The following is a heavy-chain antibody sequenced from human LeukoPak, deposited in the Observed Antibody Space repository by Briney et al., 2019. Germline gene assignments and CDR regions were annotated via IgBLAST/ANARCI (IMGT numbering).Heavy chain of an antibody. Sequence: GGSLRLSCAASGSTFSSYGMHWVRQAPGKGLEWVAFIRYDGSNKYYADSVKGRFTISRDNSKNTLYLQMNSLRAEDTAVYYCAKGHMVRGVNIGYWGQGTLVTVSS. CDR3: AKGHMVRGVNIGY. D-gene: IGHD3-10*01. J-gene: IGHJ4*02. CDR1: GSTFSSYG. CDR2: IRYDGSNK. V-gene: IGHV3-30*02.